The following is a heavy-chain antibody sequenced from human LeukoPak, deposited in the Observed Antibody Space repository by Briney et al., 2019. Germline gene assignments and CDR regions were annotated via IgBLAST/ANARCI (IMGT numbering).Heavy chain of an antibody. Sequence: ASVKVSCKASGYTFTSYAMHWVRQAPGQRLEWMGWINAGNGNTKYSQEFQGRVTITRDTSASTAYMELSSLRSEDMAVYYCARGAGYCSGGSCYVDYYYYMDVWGKGTTVTVSS. J-gene: IGHJ6*03. CDR3: ARGAGYCSGGSCYVDYYYYMDV. CDR2: INAGNGNT. V-gene: IGHV1-3*03. CDR1: GYTFTSYA. D-gene: IGHD2-15*01.